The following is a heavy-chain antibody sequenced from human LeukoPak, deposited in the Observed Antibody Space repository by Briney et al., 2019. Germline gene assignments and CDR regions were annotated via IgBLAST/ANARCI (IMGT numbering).Heavy chain of an antibody. J-gene: IGHJ4*02. D-gene: IGHD6-19*01. Sequence: GESLKISCKGSGYSFTSYWIGWVRQMPGKGLEWMGIIYPGDSDTRYSPSFQGQVTISADKSISTAYLQWNSLKASDTAMYYCARHSHAMAGLFDYWGQGTLVTVSS. CDR2: IYPGDSDT. CDR3: ARHSHAMAGLFDY. V-gene: IGHV5-51*01. CDR1: GYSFTSYW.